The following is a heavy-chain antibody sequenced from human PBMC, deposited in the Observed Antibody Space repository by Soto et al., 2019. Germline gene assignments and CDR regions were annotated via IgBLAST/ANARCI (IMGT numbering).Heavy chain of an antibody. D-gene: IGHD6-13*01. V-gene: IGHV4-34*01. CDR2: INHSGST. Sequence: LSLTCAVYGGSFSGYYWSWIRQPPGKGLEWIGEINHSGSTNYNPSLKSRVTISVDTSKNQFSLKLSSVTAADTAVYYCARGWVAAAGKVDYWGQGTLVTVSS. J-gene: IGHJ4*02. CDR1: GGSFSGYY. CDR3: ARGWVAAAGKVDY.